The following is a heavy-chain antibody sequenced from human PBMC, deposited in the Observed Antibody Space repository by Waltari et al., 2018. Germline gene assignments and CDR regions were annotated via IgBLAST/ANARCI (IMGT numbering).Heavy chain of an antibody. Sequence: EVQLVQSGAEVKKPGESLKISCKGSGYSFASYWIGWVRQMPGKGPEWMGIIYPGDSDTKYMPSCQGQVTSSVDKSISTAYLQWSSLKASDTAMYYCARHGLRDCTNGVCSFQGMDVWGQGTTVTVSS. J-gene: IGHJ6*02. CDR1: GYSFASYW. CDR2: IYPGDSDT. V-gene: IGHV5-51*01. CDR3: ARHGLRDCTNGVCSFQGMDV. D-gene: IGHD2-8*01.